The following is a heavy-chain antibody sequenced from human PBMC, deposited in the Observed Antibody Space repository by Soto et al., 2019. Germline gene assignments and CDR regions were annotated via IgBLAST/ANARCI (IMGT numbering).Heavy chain of an antibody. CDR3: ARDICDGNDYSTHRFDP. CDR2: IYHTGNA. J-gene: IGHJ5*02. Sequence: PKETLSLTCSVSGDSISNSRFYWAWIRQPPGEGLEWIGSIYHTGNAYYNPSLKSRVTISVDTSKNQSSLKLTSVTAADAALYYCARDICDGNDYSTHRFDPCVQGTMFT. V-gene: IGHV4-39*01. D-gene: IGHD4-4*01. CDR1: GDSISNSRFY.